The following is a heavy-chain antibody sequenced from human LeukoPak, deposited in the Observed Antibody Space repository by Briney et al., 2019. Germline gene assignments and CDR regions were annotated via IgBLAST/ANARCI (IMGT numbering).Heavy chain of an antibody. Sequence: ASVKVSCKASGYTFTSYGISWVRQAPGQGLEWRGWISAYNGNTNYAQKLQGRVTMTTDTSTSTAYMELRSLRSDDTAVYYCARPQPDYGDYLPFLYMDVWGKGTTVTVSS. CDR1: GYTFTSYG. CDR3: ARPQPDYGDYLPFLYMDV. V-gene: IGHV1-18*01. CDR2: ISAYNGNT. D-gene: IGHD4-17*01. J-gene: IGHJ6*03.